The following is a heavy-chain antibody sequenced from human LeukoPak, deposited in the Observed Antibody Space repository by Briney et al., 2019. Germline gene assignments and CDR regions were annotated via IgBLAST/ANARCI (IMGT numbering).Heavy chain of an antibody. J-gene: IGHJ4*02. CDR1: GFSLNTYGVG. D-gene: IGHD2-2*01. CDR3: AHKRLNRGYHRGFDS. Sequence: SGPTLVNPTQTLTLTCTFSGFSLNTYGVGVGWIRQPPGKALEWLALIYWDDDERYSTALRKRPTITKDPSNRQVVLTLTNVDPVDTATYYCAHKRLNRGYHRGFDSWGQGTLVTVSS. CDR2: IYWDDDE. V-gene: IGHV2-5*02.